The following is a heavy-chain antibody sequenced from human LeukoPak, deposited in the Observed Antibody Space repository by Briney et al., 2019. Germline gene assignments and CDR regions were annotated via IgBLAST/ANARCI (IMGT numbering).Heavy chain of an antibody. J-gene: IGHJ4*02. D-gene: IGHD2-15*01. V-gene: IGHV3-23*01. Sequence: GGSLRLSCAASGFTFSSYGMSWVRQAPGKGLEWVSAISGSGGTTYYADSVKGWFTISRDNSKNTLHLQMNSLRAEDTAAYYCAKFAQRYCSGGSCHPFDYWGQGTLVTVSS. CDR2: ISGSGGTT. CDR1: GFTFSSYG. CDR3: AKFAQRYCSGGSCHPFDY.